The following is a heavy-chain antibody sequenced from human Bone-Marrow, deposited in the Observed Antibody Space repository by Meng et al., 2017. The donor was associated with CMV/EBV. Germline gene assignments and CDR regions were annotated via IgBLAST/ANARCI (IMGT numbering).Heavy chain of an antibody. J-gene: IGHJ6*02. V-gene: IGHV3-9*01. CDR3: ARDGLKLGYCSSTSCQYYYYYYGMDV. D-gene: IGHD2-2*01. CDR1: GFTFDDYA. Sequence: SLKISCAASGFTFDDYAMHWVRQAPGKGLEWVSGISWNSGSIGYADSVKGRFTISRDNAKNSLYLQMNSLRAEDTALYYCARDGLKLGYCSSTSCQYYYYYYGMDVWGQGTTVTVSS. CDR2: ISWNSGSI.